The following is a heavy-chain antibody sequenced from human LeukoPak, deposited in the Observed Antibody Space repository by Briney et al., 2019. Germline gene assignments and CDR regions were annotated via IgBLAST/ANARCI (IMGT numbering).Heavy chain of an antibody. CDR2: IYYSGST. CDR3: ARDLPDSGSYFSDY. J-gene: IGHJ4*02. Sequence: SETLSLTCTVSGGSISSSSYYWGWIRQPPGKGLEWIGSIYYSGSTYYNPSLKSRVTISVDTSKNQFSLKLSSVTAADTAVYYCARDLPDSGSYFSDYWGQGTLVTVSS. V-gene: IGHV4-39*07. D-gene: IGHD1-26*01. CDR1: GGSISSSSYY.